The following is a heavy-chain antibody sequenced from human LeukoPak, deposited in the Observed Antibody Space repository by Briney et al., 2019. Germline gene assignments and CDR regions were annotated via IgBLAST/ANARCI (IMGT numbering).Heavy chain of an antibody. Sequence: SETLSLTCAVSGYSISSGHYWVWIRQPPGKGLEYIGNIYHSGSSHYNPSLKSRVTISVDTANNQFSLRLSSVTAAGTAVYYCARAKNPYYYYYYMDFWGRGTTVTVSS. V-gene: IGHV4-38-2*01. CDR2: IYHSGSS. CDR3: ARAKNPYYYYYYMDF. CDR1: GYSISSGHY. J-gene: IGHJ6*03.